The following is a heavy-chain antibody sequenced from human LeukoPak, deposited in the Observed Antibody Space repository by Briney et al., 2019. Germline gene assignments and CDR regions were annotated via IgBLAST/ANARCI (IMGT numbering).Heavy chain of an antibody. J-gene: IGHJ4*02. CDR3: AREGRGYYGDFDY. CDR1: GFIFSDHD. D-gene: IGHD3-22*01. Sequence: PGGSLRLSCAASGFIFSDHDMDWIRQAPGKGLEWISYISRSGTTKYYADSVKGRFTISRDNADNSLYLQLNSLRAEDTAVYYCAREGRGYYGDFDYWGQRTLVTVSS. CDR2: ISRSGTTK. V-gene: IGHV3-11*01.